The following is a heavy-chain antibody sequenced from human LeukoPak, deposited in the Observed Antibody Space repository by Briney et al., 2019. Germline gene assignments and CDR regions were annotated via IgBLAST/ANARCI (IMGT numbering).Heavy chain of an antibody. CDR3: ARVLTRDAFDI. CDR2: ISSSGSTI. D-gene: IGHD4/OR15-4a*01. V-gene: IGHV3-11*01. Sequence: PGRSLRLSCVASGFTFSDYYMSWIRQAPGKGLEWVSYISSSGSTIYYADSVKGRFTISRDNAKNSLYLQMNSLRAEDTAVYYCARVLTRDAFDIWGQGTMVTVSS. J-gene: IGHJ3*02. CDR1: GFTFSDYY.